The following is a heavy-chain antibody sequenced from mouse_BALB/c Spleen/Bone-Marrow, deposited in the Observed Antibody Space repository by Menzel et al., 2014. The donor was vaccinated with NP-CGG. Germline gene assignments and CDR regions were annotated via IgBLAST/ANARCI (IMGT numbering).Heavy chain of an antibody. Sequence: EVMLVESGGGSVQPGGSLKLSCAASGFTFSDYYMYWVRQTPEKRLEWVAYISNGGGSTYCPDTIKGRFTISRDNAKNPLFLQMSRLKSEDTAVYFCSTMITTPYALDYWGQGTSVTVSS. CDR3: STMITTPYALDY. D-gene: IGHD2-4*01. CDR1: GFTFSDYY. J-gene: IGHJ4*01. CDR2: ISNGGGST. V-gene: IGHV5-12*01.